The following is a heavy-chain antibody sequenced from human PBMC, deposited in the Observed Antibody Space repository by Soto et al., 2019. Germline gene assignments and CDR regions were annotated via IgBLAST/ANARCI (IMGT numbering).Heavy chain of an antibody. V-gene: IGHV4-61*01. CDR3: ARGGYSGYDPLDY. CDR1: GYSVSTNSFY. CDR2: IYYSGNTT. J-gene: IGHJ4*02. D-gene: IGHD5-12*01. Sequence: QVQLQESGPGLVNPSETLSLTCTVSGYSVSTNSFYWSWIWQPPGKGLEWIGYIYYSGNTTNYNPSLKSRVTISLDTSKNQFSLKLTSVTSADTAVYYCARGGYSGYDPLDYWGQGTLVTVSS.